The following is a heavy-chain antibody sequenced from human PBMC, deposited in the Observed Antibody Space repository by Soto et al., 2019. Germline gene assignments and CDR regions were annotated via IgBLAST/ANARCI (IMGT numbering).Heavy chain of an antibody. CDR3: ARLYCSSSTCDSWFDP. J-gene: IGHJ5*02. V-gene: IGHV5-10-1*01. CDR1: GYTFTTFW. D-gene: IGHD2-2*01. CDR2: IAPSDSYT. Sequence: GGSLKIPCTGFGYTFTTFWISCVRQMPGRGLEWMGRIAPSDSYTNYSPSSQGHVTISVDKSISTAYLQWGSLKASDTAMYYCARLYCSSSTCDSWFDPWGQGTLVTVS.